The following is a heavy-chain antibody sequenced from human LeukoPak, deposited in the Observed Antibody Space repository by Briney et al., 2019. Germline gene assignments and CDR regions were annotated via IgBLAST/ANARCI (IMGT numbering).Heavy chain of an antibody. Sequence: SETLSLTCAVYGGSFSGYYWSWIRQPPGKGLEWIGEINHSGSTNYNPSLKSRVTISVDTSKNQFSLKLSSVTAADTAVYYCARWNHDFWSGYKWDYWGQGTLVTVSS. CDR2: INHSGST. CDR3: ARWNHDFWSGYKWDY. D-gene: IGHD3-3*01. CDR1: GGSFSGYY. V-gene: IGHV4-34*01. J-gene: IGHJ4*02.